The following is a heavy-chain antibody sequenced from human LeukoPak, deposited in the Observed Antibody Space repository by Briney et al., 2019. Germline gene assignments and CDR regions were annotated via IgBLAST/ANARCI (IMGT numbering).Heavy chain of an antibody. CDR3: AKAATTVTYWYFDL. D-gene: IGHD4-17*01. Sequence: PGGSLRLSCAASGFTVSSNYMSWVRQAPGKGLEWVSSISGSGGSTYYADSVKGRFTISRDNSKNTLYLQMNSLRAEDTAVYYCAKAATTVTYWYFDLWGRGTLVTVSS. V-gene: IGHV3-23*01. J-gene: IGHJ2*01. CDR1: GFTVSSNY. CDR2: ISGSGGST.